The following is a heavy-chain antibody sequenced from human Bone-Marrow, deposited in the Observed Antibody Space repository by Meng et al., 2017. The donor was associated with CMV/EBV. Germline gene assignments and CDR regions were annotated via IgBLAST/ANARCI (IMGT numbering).Heavy chain of an antibody. CDR3: ATGWLQFGY. Sequence: VELVQSGAEVREPGAGLKVSCKSSGYTITELSMHWVRQAPGQGLEWMGGFDPEDGETIYAQKFQGRVAMTEDTSTDTANMELSSLRSEETAVYYCATGWLQFGYWGQGTLVTVSS. D-gene: IGHD5-24*01. CDR1: GYTITELS. J-gene: IGHJ4*02. V-gene: IGHV1-24*01. CDR2: FDPEDGET.